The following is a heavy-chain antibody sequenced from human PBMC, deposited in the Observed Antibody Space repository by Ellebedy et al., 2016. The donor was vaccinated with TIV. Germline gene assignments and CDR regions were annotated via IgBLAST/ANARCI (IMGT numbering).Heavy chain of an antibody. CDR1: GYIFTDYY. CDR3: ARSRYVDGSGHSLPFDH. CDR2: INPADGRT. J-gene: IGHJ4*02. V-gene: IGHV1-46*01. Sequence: ASVKVSCXASGYIFTDYYIHWVREAPGRGLEYMGRINPADGRTNYARNLEGRIAMTRDTSTNTVYMDLSRLRSEDTAVYYCARSRYVDGSGHSLPFDHWGQGTLVTVSS. D-gene: IGHD3-22*01.